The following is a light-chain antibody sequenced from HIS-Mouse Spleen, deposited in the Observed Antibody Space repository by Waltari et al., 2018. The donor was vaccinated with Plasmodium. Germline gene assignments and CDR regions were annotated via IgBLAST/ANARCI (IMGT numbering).Light chain of an antibody. CDR1: SSDVGSYNL. J-gene: IGLJ3*02. CDR2: EGS. V-gene: IGLV2-23*01. Sequence: QSALTQPASVSGSPGQSITISCTGTSSDVGSYNLVSWYQQHPGKAPKLMMYEGSKRPSWVSNRFSGSKSGNTASLTISGLQAEDEADYYCCSYAGSSTNWVFGGGTKLTVL. CDR3: CSYAGSSTNWV.